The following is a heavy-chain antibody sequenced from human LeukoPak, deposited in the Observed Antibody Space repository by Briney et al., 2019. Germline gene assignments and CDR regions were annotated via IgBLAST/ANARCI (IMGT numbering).Heavy chain of an antibody. CDR1: GGSISSYY. J-gene: IGHJ5*02. V-gene: IGHV4-59*08. CDR3: ARQRITIAWFDP. CDR2: IYYSGST. Sequence: KPSETLSLTCTVSGGSISSYYWSWIRQPPGKGLEWIGYIYYSGSTNYNPSLKSRVTISVDTSKNQFSLKLSSVTAADTAVYYCARQRITIAWFDPWGQGTLVTVSS. D-gene: IGHD3-10*01.